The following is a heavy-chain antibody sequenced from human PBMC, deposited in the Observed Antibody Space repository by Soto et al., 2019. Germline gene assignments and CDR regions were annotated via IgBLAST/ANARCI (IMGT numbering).Heavy chain of an antibody. CDR1: GGTFSSYA. CDR2: IIPIFGTA. J-gene: IGHJ4*02. CDR3: ARDSDSSGYDPDDFDY. Sequence: QVQLVQSGAEVKKPGSSVKVSCKASGGTFSSYAISWVRQAPGQGLEWMGGIIPIFGTANYAQKFQGRVTITADKSTSTAYMELSSLRSEDTAVYDCARDSDSSGYDPDDFDYWGQGPLVTVSS. D-gene: IGHD3-22*01. V-gene: IGHV1-69*06.